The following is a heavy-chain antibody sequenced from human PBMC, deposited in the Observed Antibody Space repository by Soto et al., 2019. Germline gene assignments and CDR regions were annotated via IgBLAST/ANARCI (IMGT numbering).Heavy chain of an antibody. Sequence: GASVKVSCKASGYTFTSYYMHWVRQAPGQGLEWMGIINPSGGSTSYAQKFQGRVTMTRDTSTSTVYMELSSLRSEDTAVYYCARDISKYSGSYYLYDAFDIWGQGTMVTVSS. V-gene: IGHV1-46*01. CDR3: ARDISKYSGSYYLYDAFDI. D-gene: IGHD1-26*01. CDR1: GYTFTSYY. CDR2: INPSGGST. J-gene: IGHJ3*02.